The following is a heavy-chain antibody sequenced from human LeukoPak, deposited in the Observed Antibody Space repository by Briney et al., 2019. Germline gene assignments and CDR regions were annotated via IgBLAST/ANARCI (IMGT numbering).Heavy chain of an antibody. CDR1: GGSFSGYY. CDR3: ARVADRFGYNYGIDEYFDY. J-gene: IGHJ4*02. D-gene: IGHD5-18*01. Sequence: TSETLSLTCAVYGGSFSGYYWSWIRQPPGKGLEWIGEINHSGSTNYNPSLKSRVTISVDTSKNQFSLKLSSVTAADTAVYYCARVADRFGYNYGIDEYFDYWGQGTLVTVSS. CDR2: INHSGST. V-gene: IGHV4-34*01.